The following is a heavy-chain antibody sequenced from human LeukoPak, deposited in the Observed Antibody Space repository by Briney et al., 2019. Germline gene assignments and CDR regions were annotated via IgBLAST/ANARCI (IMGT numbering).Heavy chain of an antibody. CDR3: ARDQVGTYHFDY. CDR1: GYTFTIYY. D-gene: IGHD1-26*01. J-gene: IGHJ4*02. CDR2: INPSGGSR. Sequence: ASVTVSCTSSGYTFTIYYIHWVRQAPGQGLEWMGQINPSGGSRTYAQKFQGRVTMTRDTSTTTVYMELRSLRFGDTAVYYCARDQVGTYHFDYWGQGTLVTVSS. V-gene: IGHV1-46*01.